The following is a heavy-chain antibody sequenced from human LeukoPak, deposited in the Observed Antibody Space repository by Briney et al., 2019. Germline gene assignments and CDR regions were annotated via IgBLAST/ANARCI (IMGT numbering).Heavy chain of an antibody. CDR3: ARSRGVKLLGCFDP. CDR1: GGPISSYY. CDR2: IYYSGST. D-gene: IGHD3-10*01. V-gene: IGHV4-59*08. Sequence: SETLSLTCTVSGGPISSYYWSWIRQPPGKGLEWIGYIYYSGSTNYNPSLKSRVTISVDTSKNQSSLKLSSVTAADTAVYYCARSRGVKLLGCFDPWGQGTLVTVSS. J-gene: IGHJ5*02.